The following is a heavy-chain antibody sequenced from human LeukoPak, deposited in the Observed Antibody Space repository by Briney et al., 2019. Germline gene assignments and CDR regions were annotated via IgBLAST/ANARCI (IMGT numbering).Heavy chain of an antibody. CDR2: IYSGGST. CDR1: GFTFSNHY. CDR3: ARVSSHWYFDY. Sequence: GGSLRLSCAASGFTFSNHYMNWVRQAPGKGLEWVSVIYSGGSTYYADSVKGRFTISRDNSKNTLYLQMNSLRAEDTAVYYCARVSSHWYFDYWGQGTLVTVSS. V-gene: IGHV3-53*01. D-gene: IGHD3-16*02. J-gene: IGHJ4*02.